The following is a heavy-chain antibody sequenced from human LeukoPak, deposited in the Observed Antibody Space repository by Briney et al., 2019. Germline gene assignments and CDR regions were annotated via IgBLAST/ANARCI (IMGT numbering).Heavy chain of an antibody. CDR2: IRSKVSGGTT. D-gene: IGHD2-15*01. J-gene: IGHJ4*02. CDR3: SKGGHFVY. CDR1: GFPFGDYT. V-gene: IGHV3-49*04. Sequence: PGRSLRLSCTASGFPFGDYTMSWGRQAPGKGLEWVGFIRSKVSGGTTEYAASVKGRFTISRDDSKNIAYLQMNSLETDDTAVYYCSKGGHFVYWGQGTLVTVSS.